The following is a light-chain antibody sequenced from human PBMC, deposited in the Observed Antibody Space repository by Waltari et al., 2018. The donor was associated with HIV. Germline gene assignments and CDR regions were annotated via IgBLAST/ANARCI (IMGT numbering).Light chain of an antibody. CDR3: VSYTEKDTFLL. V-gene: IGLV2-8*01. CDR1: SNDIGPYTF. J-gene: IGLJ2*01. Sequence: QSALTQPPSASGSPGQSVAISCTGSSNDIGPYTFLSLYQHHPGKAPKLLIYDVTRRPPGIPDRFSGTKSGYTASLTVSDLQVEDEADYYCVSYTEKDTFLLFGGGTKLAV. CDR2: DVT.